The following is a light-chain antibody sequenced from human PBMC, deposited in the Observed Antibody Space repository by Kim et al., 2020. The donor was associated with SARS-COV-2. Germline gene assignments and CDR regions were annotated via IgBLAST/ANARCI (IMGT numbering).Light chain of an antibody. CDR2: DAS. J-gene: IGKJ5*01. CDR1: QSMHSN. Sequence: CVFPGESVSIACRASQSMHSNLFRYQHKPGQAPRVLIYDASTRAADTPARFRGSGSVTEFTLTISSLQSDDFSTYNCQQQHYWRSFGQGKRLEI. CDR3: QQQHYWRS. V-gene: IGKV3-15*01.